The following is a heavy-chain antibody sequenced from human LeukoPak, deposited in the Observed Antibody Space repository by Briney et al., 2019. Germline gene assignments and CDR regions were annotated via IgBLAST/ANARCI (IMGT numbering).Heavy chain of an antibody. Sequence: SQTLSLTCTVSGGSISSGNYYWSWIRQPPGKGLEWIGYIYYSGSTYYNPSLKSRVTISVDTSKNQFSLKLSSVTAADTAVYYCAAYCTNGVCHGGAFDIWGQGTMVTVSS. CDR3: AAYCTNGVCHGGAFDI. J-gene: IGHJ3*02. V-gene: IGHV4-30-4*08. D-gene: IGHD2-8*01. CDR1: GGSISSGNYY. CDR2: IYYSGST.